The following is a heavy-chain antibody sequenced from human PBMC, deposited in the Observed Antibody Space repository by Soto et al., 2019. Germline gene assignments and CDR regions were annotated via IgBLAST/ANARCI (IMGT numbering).Heavy chain of an antibody. V-gene: IGHV3-23*01. Sequence: PGGSLRLSCSASGFTFTDFAMNWIRQAPGKWLEWVSVISATGDTTYNADSVKGRFTISRDNSKNTVYLQLDSLRPEDSAIYYCAKGGSSGWFYFDFWGQGXQVTVPS. J-gene: IGHJ4*02. CDR1: GFTFTDFA. CDR2: ISATGDTT. D-gene: IGHD6-19*01. CDR3: AKGGSSGWFYFDF.